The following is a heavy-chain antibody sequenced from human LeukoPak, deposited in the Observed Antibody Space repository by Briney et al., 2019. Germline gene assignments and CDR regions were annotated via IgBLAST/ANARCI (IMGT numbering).Heavy chain of an antibody. Sequence: PGGSLRLSCAASGFPFSSYGMHWVRQAPGKGLEWVAVISYDGSNKYYADSVKGRFTISRDNSKNTLYLQMNGLRAEDTAVYYCAKAVVPAAKHYYYGMDVWGQGTTVTVSS. V-gene: IGHV3-30*18. J-gene: IGHJ6*02. CDR2: ISYDGSNK. CDR3: AKAVVPAAKHYYYGMDV. CDR1: GFPFSSYG. D-gene: IGHD2-2*01.